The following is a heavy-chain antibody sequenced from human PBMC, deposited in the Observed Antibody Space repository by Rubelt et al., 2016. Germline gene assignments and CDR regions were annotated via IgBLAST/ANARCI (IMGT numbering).Heavy chain of an antibody. D-gene: IGHD3-3*01. V-gene: IGHV4-59*01. Sequence: QVQLQESGPGLVKPSETLSLTCTVSGGSISSYYWSWIRQPPGKGLEWIGYIYYSGSTNYNPSLKSRVTISVDTSKHQFSLKLGSVTAADTAVYYCAGGITIFGVASGYFDYWGQGTLVTVSS. J-gene: IGHJ4*02. CDR3: AGGITIFGVASGYFDY. CDR1: GGSISSYY. CDR2: IYYSGST.